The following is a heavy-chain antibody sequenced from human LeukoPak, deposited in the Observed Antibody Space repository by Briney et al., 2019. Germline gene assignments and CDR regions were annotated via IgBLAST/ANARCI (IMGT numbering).Heavy chain of an antibody. CDR3: ARHAYSNYPPFDY. CDR1: GYRFSSYW. J-gene: IGHJ4*02. D-gene: IGHD4-11*01. V-gene: IGHV5-51*01. Sequence: GESLKISCQGSGYRFSSYWIGWVRQMSGKGLEWMGIVYAGDSAIRYSPSFQGQVTISADKSISTAYLQWSSLKASDTAMYYCARHAYSNYPPFDYWGQGTLVTVSS. CDR2: VYAGDSAI.